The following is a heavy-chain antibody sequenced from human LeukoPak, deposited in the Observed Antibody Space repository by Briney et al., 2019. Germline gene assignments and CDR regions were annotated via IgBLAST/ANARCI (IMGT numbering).Heavy chain of an antibody. CDR1: GFTFSSYW. CDR2: IKQDGSEK. CDR3: ARGRADTAMVYFDY. D-gene: IGHD5-18*01. V-gene: IGHV3-7*01. J-gene: IGHJ4*02. Sequence: GGSLRLSCAASGFTFSSYWMSWVRQAPGKGLEWVANIKQDGSEKYYVDSVKGRFTISRDNAKNSLYPQMNSLRAEDTAVYYCARGRADTAMVYFDYWGQGTLVTVYS.